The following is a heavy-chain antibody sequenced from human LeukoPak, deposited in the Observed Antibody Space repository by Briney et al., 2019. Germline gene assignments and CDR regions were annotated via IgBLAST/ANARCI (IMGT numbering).Heavy chain of an antibody. D-gene: IGHD3-9*01. CDR3: ARDFDWLLSTDY. CDR1: GYTFTSYD. V-gene: IGHV1-8*01. CDR2: MNPNSGNT. Sequence: GASVKVSCKASGYTFTSYDINWVRQATGQGLEWMGWMNPNSGNTGYAQKFQGRVTMTRNTSISTAYMELSSLRSEDTAVYYCARDFDWLLSTDYWGQGTLVTASS. J-gene: IGHJ4*02.